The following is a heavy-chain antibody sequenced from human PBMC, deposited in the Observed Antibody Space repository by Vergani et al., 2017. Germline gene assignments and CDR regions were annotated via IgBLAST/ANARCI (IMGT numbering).Heavy chain of an antibody. V-gene: IGHV3-7*03. J-gene: IGHJ4*02. CDR1: GFTFSSYW. Sequence: EVQLVESGGGLVQPGGSLRLSCAASGFTFSSYWMSWVRQAPGKGLEWVANIKQDGSEKYYVDSVKGRFTISRDNAKNSLYLQMNSLRAEDTAVYYCAKEVHTAMVWYFDYWGQGTLVTVSS. CDR2: IKQDGSEK. D-gene: IGHD5-18*01. CDR3: AKEVHTAMVWYFDY.